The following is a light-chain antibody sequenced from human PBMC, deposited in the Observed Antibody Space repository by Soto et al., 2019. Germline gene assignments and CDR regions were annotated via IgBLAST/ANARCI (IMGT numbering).Light chain of an antibody. CDR3: QQYGSSPPSST. V-gene: IGKV3-20*01. Sequence: EIVLKQSPATLSLSPGERATLSCRASQSVSSYLAWYQQKPGQAPRLLIYDASNRATGIPARFSGSGSGTDFTLAISRLEPEDFAVYYCQQYGSSPPSSTFGQGTRLEIK. J-gene: IGKJ5*01. CDR2: DAS. CDR1: QSVSSY.